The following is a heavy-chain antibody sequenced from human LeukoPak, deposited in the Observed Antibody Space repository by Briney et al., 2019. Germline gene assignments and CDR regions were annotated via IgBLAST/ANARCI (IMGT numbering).Heavy chain of an antibody. CDR2: IYTSGST. CDR1: GGSISSYY. Sequence: NPSETLSLTCTVSGGSISSYYWSWIRQPAGKGLEWIGRIYTSGSTNYNPSLKSRVTMSVDTSKNQFSLKLSSVTAADTAAYYCARHTFGSTAPYFDYWGQGTLVTVSS. V-gene: IGHV4-4*07. J-gene: IGHJ4*02. D-gene: IGHD3-16*01. CDR3: ARHTFGSTAPYFDY.